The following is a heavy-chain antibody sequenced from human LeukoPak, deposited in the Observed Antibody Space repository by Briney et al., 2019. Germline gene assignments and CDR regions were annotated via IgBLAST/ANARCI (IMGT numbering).Heavy chain of an antibody. CDR2: IIPIFGTA. V-gene: IGHV1-69*13. Sequence: ASVKVSCKASGGTFSSYAISWVRQAPGQGLEWMGGIIPIFGTANYAQKFQGRVTITADESTSTAYMELSSLRSEDTAVYYCARDPHDYDSSGYPNYYFDYWAREPWSPSPQ. J-gene: IGHJ4*02. CDR1: GGTFSSYA. CDR3: ARDPHDYDSSGYPNYYFDY. D-gene: IGHD3-22*01.